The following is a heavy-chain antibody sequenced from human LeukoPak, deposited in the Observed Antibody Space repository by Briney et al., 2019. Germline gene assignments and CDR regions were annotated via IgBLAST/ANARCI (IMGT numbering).Heavy chain of an antibody. CDR2: IDSESST. CDR1: GFTVSTNY. CDR3: AREGTGNRGFDP. D-gene: IGHD3/OR15-3a*01. V-gene: IGHV3-53*01. Sequence: PGGSLRLSCAASGFTVSTNYMNWVRQAPGKGLEWVSVIDSESSTFYADSVKGRFTISRDNSKNTVYLQMSSLRADDTAVYYCAREGTGNRGFDPWGQGTQVTVSS. J-gene: IGHJ5*02.